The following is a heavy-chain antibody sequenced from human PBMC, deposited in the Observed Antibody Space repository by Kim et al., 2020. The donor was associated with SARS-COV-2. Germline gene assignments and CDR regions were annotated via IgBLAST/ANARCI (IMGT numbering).Heavy chain of an antibody. Sequence: GGSLRLSCAASGFTFDDYVMHWVRQAPGKGLEWVSGISWNSGSIGYADSVKGRFTISRDNAKNSLYLQMNSLRAEDTALYYCAKDVLYGMDVLGQGTTVT. J-gene: IGHJ6*02. CDR1: GFTFDDYV. V-gene: IGHV3-9*01. CDR2: ISWNSGSI. CDR3: AKDVLYGMDV.